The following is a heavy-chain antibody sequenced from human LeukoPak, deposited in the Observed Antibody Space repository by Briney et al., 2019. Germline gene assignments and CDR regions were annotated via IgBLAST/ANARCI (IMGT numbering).Heavy chain of an antibody. CDR2: INHSGST. D-gene: IGHD2-2*01. CDR1: GGSFSGYY. V-gene: IGHV4-34*01. CDR3: AGSGFIVVPAAMLKQVGDDAFDI. J-gene: IGHJ3*02. Sequence: SETLSLTCAVYGGSFSGYYWSWIRQPPGKGLEWIGEINHSGSTNYNPSLKSRVTISVDKSKNQFSLKLSSVTAADTAVYYCAGSGFIVVPAAMLKQVGDDAFDIWGQGTMVTVSS.